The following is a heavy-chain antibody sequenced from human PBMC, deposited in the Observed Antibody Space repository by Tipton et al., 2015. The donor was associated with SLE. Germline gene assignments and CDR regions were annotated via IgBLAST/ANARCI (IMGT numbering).Heavy chain of an antibody. CDR3: ARKESYYFYGLDV. Sequence: SLRLSCAVSGGSITDSNWWSWVRQPPGKGLEWIGEIYHSGSTNYNPSLRSRVTISVDRSKNQFSLKVISVTAADAAVYYCARKESYYFYGLDVWGHGTAVAVSS. J-gene: IGHJ6*02. V-gene: IGHV4-4*02. D-gene: IGHD2/OR15-2a*01. CDR2: IYHSGST. CDR1: GGSITDSNW.